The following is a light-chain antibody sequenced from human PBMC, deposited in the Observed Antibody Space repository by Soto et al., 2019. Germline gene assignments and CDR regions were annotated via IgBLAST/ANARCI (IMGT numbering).Light chain of an antibody. V-gene: IGLV2-11*01. J-gene: IGLJ2*01. CDR2: DVS. CDR1: SSDVGGYNF. CDR3: CSYVGSFTGL. Sequence: QSALTQPRSVSGSPGQSVTISCTGTSSDVGGYNFVSWYQQHPGKTPKLMIYDVSQRPSGVPDRFSGSKSGNTASLTISGLQAEDEADYYCCSYVGSFTGLFGGGTKVTVL.